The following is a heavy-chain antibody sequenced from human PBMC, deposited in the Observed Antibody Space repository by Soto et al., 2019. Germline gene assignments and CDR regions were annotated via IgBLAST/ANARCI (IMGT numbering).Heavy chain of an antibody. Sequence: SDTLSLTCAVYAGSPSRYYRSWIRQPPGKGLEWIGEINHSGSTNYNPSLKSRVTISVDTSKNQFSLKLSSVTAADTAVYYCARLYPPLRGSSWLDYWGQGTLVTVS. V-gene: IGHV4-34*01. J-gene: IGHJ4*02. CDR2: INHSGST. D-gene: IGHD6-13*01. CDR3: ARLYPPLRGSSWLDY. CDR1: AGSPSRYY.